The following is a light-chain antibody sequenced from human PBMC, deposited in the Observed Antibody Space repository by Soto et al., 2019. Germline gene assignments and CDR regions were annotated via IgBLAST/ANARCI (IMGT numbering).Light chain of an antibody. Sequence: QSALTQPRSVSGSPGQSVTISCTGTSSDVGGYNFVSWYQQHPGKAPKLMIYGVSKRPSGVPDRFSGSKSGNTAFLTISGLQAEDEADYYCCSYAGSYTWVFGGGTKLTVL. CDR3: CSYAGSYTWV. CDR2: GVS. CDR1: SSDVGGYNF. J-gene: IGLJ3*02. V-gene: IGLV2-11*01.